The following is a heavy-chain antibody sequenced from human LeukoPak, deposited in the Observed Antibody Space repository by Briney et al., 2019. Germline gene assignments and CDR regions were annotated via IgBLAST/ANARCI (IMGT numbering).Heavy chain of an antibody. Sequence: PSETLSLTCTVSGGSISSSGYYWGWIRQPPGKGLEWIGNIYYSGSTYYNPSLKSRVTISVDTSKNQFSLKLTSVTAADTAVYYCARQVAGGSYFYFDYWGQGTPVTVSS. D-gene: IGHD1-26*01. CDR3: ARQVAGGSYFYFDY. J-gene: IGHJ4*02. CDR2: IYYSGST. CDR1: GGSISSSGYY. V-gene: IGHV4-39*01.